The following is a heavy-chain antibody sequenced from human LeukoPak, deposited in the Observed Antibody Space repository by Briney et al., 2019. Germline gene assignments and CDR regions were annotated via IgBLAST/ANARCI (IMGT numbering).Heavy chain of an antibody. J-gene: IGHJ6*03. CDR3: ARNGEYYYYYMDV. D-gene: IGHD1-1*01. Sequence: ASVKVSCKASGYTFTSYGISWVRQAPGQGLEWMGWISAYNGNTNYVQKLQGRVTMTKDTSTSTAYMELRSLRSDDTVVYYCARNGEYYYYYMDVWGKGTTVTVSS. CDR1: GYTFTSYG. CDR2: ISAYNGNT. V-gene: IGHV1-18*01.